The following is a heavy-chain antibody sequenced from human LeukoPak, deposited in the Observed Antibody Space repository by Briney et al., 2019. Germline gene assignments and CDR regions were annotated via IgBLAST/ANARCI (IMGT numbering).Heavy chain of an antibody. Sequence: PGGSLRLSCAASGFTFSSYGMRWVRQAPGKGLEWVAFIRYDGSNKYYADSVKGRFTISRDNSKNTLYLQMNSLRAEDTAVYYCAKDDVGATDPFDYWGQGTLVTVSS. CDR1: GFTFSSYG. CDR2: IRYDGSNK. CDR3: AKDDVGATDPFDY. J-gene: IGHJ4*02. V-gene: IGHV3-30*02. D-gene: IGHD1-26*01.